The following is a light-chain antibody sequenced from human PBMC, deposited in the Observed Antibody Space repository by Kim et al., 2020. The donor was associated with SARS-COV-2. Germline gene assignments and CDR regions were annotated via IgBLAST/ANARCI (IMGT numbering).Light chain of an antibody. V-gene: IGLV7-43*01. Sequence: PGGTVALTCASSTGAVTSGYYPNWFQQKPGQAPRSLIYSTTNTHAWTPARFSGSLLGDKAALTLSGVQPEDEADYYCLLYYGGAQVFGGGTQLTVL. CDR1: TGAVTSGYY. J-gene: IGLJ3*02. CDR2: STT. CDR3: LLYYGGAQV.